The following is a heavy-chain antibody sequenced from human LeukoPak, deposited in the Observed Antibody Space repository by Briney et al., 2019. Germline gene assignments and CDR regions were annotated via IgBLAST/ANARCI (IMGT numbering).Heavy chain of an antibody. CDR3: ARGGVYSTSAVDY. V-gene: IGHV3-53*01. Sequence: PGGSLRLSCAVSGFTVSGNYMSWIRQAPGKGLEWVSLIYSDDTTLYADSVKGRFTISRDISKNTLYLQMSSLRAEDTAVYYCARGGVYSTSAVDYWGQGTLVTVSS. CDR1: GFTVSGNY. CDR2: IYSDDTT. J-gene: IGHJ4*02. D-gene: IGHD6-6*01.